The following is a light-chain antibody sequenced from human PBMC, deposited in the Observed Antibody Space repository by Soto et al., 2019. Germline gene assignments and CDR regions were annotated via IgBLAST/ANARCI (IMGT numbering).Light chain of an antibody. CDR2: EVT. CDR1: NSDVGAYDY. V-gene: IGLV2-14*01. J-gene: IGLJ1*01. CDR3: SSYTSRSTLGV. Sequence: QSALTQPASVSGSPGQSITISCTGTNSDVGAYDYVSWYQQHPGKAPKLMIFEVTNRPSGVSNRFSGSKSGNTASLTISGLQAEDEADYYCSSYTSRSTLGVFGTGTKVTVL.